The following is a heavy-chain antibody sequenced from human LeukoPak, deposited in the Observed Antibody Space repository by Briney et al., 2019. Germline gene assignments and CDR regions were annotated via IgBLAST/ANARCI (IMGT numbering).Heavy chain of an antibody. CDR3: ARDRSIGITTADRSFEH. J-gene: IGHJ4*02. CDR2: ISYDGSYK. V-gene: IGHV3-30-3*01. D-gene: IGHD3-10*01. Sequence: GGSLRLSCAASGFTFSSYAMHWVRQAPGKGPEWVAVISYDGSYKYYADSVRGRFSISRDNSKNTLYLQMDSLGAEDTAVYYCARDRSIGITTADRSFEHWGQGILVSVSS. CDR1: GFTFSSYA.